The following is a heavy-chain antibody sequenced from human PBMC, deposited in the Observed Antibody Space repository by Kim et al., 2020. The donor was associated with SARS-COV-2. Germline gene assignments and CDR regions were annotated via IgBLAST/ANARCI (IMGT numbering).Heavy chain of an antibody. J-gene: IGHJ2*01. V-gene: IGHV4-59*13. CDR2: IYYSGST. D-gene: IGHD3-9*01. CDR3: ARDGGTYYDIFTGYYRGYFDL. CDR1: GGSISSYY. Sequence: SETLSLTCTVSGGSISSYYWSWIRQPPGKGLEWIGYIYYSGSTNYNPSLKSRVTISVDTSKNQFSLKLSSVTAADTAVYYCARDGGTYYDIFTGYYRGYFDLWGRGTLVTVSS.